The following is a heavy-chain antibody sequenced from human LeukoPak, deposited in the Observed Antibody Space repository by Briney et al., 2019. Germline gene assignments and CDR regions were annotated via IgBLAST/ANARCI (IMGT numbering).Heavy chain of an antibody. CDR3: ARDRSYGSFDF. Sequence: PGGSLRLSCAASGFTFSGYSMNWVRQAPGKGLEWVSGINWNGGSTFYADSVKGRFTISRDNAKNALYLQMNSLTAEDTALYHCARDRSYGSFDFWGQGTLVTVSS. D-gene: IGHD5-18*01. CDR1: GFTFSGYS. J-gene: IGHJ4*02. V-gene: IGHV3-20*01. CDR2: INWNGGST.